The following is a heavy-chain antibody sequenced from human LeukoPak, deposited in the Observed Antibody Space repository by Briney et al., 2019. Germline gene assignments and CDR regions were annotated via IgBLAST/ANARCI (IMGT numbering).Heavy chain of an antibody. CDR3: ARLGGSGTYPFDY. D-gene: IGHD3-10*01. CDR2: IYYSGGT. V-gene: IGHV4-59*08. Sequence: SETLSLTCTVSGGSISNYYWSWIRQPPGKGLEWIGYIYYSGGTNYNTPLKSRVTISVDMSKNQFSLKVTSVTAADTAVYYCARLGGSGTYPFDYWGQGTLVTVSS. CDR1: GGSISNYY. J-gene: IGHJ4*02.